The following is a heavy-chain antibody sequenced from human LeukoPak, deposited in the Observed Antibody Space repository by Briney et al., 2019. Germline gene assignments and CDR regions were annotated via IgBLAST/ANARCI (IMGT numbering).Heavy chain of an antibody. CDR2: INPNTGDT. V-gene: IGHV1-2*02. Sequence: EASVKVSCKAFGFTFSGYRMYWVRQAPGQGLEWMGWINPNTGDTGYAQKFQGRVTMTRDTSINTVYLDLSSLRFDDTAVYYCARDGKAAVIELDLWGQGTLVTVSS. CDR3: ARDGKAAVIELDL. D-gene: IGHD3-16*02. CDR1: GFTFSGYR. J-gene: IGHJ5*02.